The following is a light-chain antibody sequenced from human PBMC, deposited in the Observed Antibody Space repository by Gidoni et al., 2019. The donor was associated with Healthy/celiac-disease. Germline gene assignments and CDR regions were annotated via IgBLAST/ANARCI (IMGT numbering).Light chain of an antibody. CDR1: QSVLYSSNNKKY. V-gene: IGKV4-1*01. J-gene: IGKJ2*03. Sequence: DIVMTQSPYSLAVSLGERATIKCKSSQSVLYSSNNKKYLAWYQQKPGQPPKLLIYWASTRESGVPDRFSGSGSGTDFTLTISSLQAEDVAVYYCQQYYSTPHGFGQGTKLEIK. CDR2: WAS. CDR3: QQYYSTPHG.